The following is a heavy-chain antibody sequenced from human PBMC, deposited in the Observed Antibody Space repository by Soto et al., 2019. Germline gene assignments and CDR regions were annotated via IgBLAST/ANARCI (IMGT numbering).Heavy chain of an antibody. J-gene: IGHJ4*02. CDR3: ARAFGGSYDY. D-gene: IGHD3-10*01. V-gene: IGHV3-53*01. Sequence: PGGSLRLSCAASGFTVSSYYMSWVRQVPEKGLEWVSVIYSSGPTFYADSVRGRFTISRDNSKNTLYLQMNSLRVEGTAVYYCARAFGGSYDYWGQGTMVTVYS. CDR2: IYSSGPT. CDR1: GFTVSSYY.